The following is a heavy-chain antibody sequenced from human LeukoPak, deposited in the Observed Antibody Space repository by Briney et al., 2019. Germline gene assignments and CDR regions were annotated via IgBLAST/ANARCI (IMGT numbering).Heavy chain of an antibody. CDR2: IYTDGST. CDR1: GFTVSSNY. J-gene: IGHJ4*02. Sequence: GGSLRLSCAACGFTVSSNYMTWVRQAQGKGLEWVSVIYTDGSTYYADSVKGRFTISRHNSKNTLYLQMNSLRAEDTAVYYCARDTYYFDYWGQGTLVTVSS. V-gene: IGHV3-53*04. CDR3: ARDTYYFDY.